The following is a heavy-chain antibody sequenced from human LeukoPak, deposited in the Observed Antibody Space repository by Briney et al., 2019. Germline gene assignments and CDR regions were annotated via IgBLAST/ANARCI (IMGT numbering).Heavy chain of an antibody. Sequence: ASVKVSCKTSGYTFTDYYLHWVRQAPGQGLEWMGWINSNSGGTSSAQKFQGRVTMTRDTSITTVYMEVSWLTSDDTAIYYCARADRLHGGPYLIGPWGQGTLVTVSS. CDR2: INSNSGGT. V-gene: IGHV1-2*02. D-gene: IGHD2-21*01. CDR1: GYTFTDYY. CDR3: ARADRLHGGPYLIGP. J-gene: IGHJ5*02.